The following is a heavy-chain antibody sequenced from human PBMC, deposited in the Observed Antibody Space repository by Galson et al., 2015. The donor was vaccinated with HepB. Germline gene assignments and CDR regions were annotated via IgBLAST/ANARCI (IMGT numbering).Heavy chain of an antibody. CDR3: ARDGAGVVPVYYYFDY. CDR2: ISSSSSYI. D-gene: IGHD2-2*01. J-gene: IGHJ4*02. V-gene: IGHV3-21*01. Sequence: SLRLSCAASGFTFSSYSMNWVRQAPGKGLEWVSSISSSSSYIYYADSVKGRFTISRDNAKNSLYLQMNSLRAEDTAVYYCARDGAGVVPVYYYFDYWGQGTLVPVSS. CDR1: GFTFSSYS.